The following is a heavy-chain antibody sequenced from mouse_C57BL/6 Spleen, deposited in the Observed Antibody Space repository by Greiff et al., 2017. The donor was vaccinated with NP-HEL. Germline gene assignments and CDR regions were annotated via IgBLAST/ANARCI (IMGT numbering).Heavy chain of an antibody. Sequence: QVQLQQSGAELVKPGASVKMSCKASGYTFTTYPIEWMKQNHGKSLEWIGNFHPYNDDTKYNDKFKGKATLTVEKYSSTVYLELSRLTADDSAVCYCARGGWGSYWYFGVWGTGTTVTVAS. J-gene: IGHJ1*03. D-gene: IGHD1-1*01. V-gene: IGHV1-47*01. CDR2: FHPYNDDT. CDR3: ARGGWGSYWYFGV. CDR1: GYTFTTYP.